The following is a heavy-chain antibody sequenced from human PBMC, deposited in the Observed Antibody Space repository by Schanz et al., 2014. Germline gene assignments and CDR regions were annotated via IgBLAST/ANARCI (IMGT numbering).Heavy chain of an antibody. CDR3: AKARRKSNCSGGRCFHYSYYGMDV. Sequence: EVQLLESGGGLVRPGGSLRLSCAASGFTFSNYAMSWVHQAPGKGLEWVSGFIVDSGNTYYAGSVKGRFSISRDYSKNILYLQMNSLRAEDTAVYYCAKARRKSNCSGGRCFHYSYYGMDVWGQGTTVTVSS. CDR2: FIVDSGNT. J-gene: IGHJ6*02. D-gene: IGHD2-15*01. V-gene: IGHV3-23*01. CDR1: GFTFSNYA.